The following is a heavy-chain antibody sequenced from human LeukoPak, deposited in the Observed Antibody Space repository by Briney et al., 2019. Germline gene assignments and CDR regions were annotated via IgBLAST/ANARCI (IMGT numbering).Heavy chain of an antibody. V-gene: IGHV3-30*04. CDR2: ISYDGSNK. CDR1: GFTFSSYA. D-gene: IGHD6-19*01. Sequence: GGSLRLSCAASGFTFSSYAMHWVRQAPGKGLEWVAVISYDGSNKYCADSVKGRFTISRDNSKNTLYLQMNSLRAEDTAVYYCASPSSGWYSLGYFQHWGQGTLVTVSS. J-gene: IGHJ1*01. CDR3: ASPSSGWYSLGYFQH.